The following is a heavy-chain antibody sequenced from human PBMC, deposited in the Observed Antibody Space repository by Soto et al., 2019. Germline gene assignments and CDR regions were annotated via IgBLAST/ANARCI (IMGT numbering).Heavy chain of an antibody. V-gene: IGHV5-51*01. J-gene: IGHJ4*02. Sequence: GESLKISSQGSGYRFSTYWIHWVRQLPGKGLESVGIIYPADSDTRYSPSFQGQVTISADKTISTTYLQWSSLKASDTAMYFCARRYIAAPATAFDLWGQGTPVTVSS. CDR2: IYPADSDT. CDR1: GYRFSTYW. CDR3: ARRYIAAPATAFDL. D-gene: IGHD6-13*01.